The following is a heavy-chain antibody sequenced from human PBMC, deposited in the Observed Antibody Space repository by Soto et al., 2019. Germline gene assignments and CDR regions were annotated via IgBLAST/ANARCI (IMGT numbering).Heavy chain of an antibody. J-gene: IGHJ4*02. CDR1: GGSVGSGSDY. D-gene: IGHD3-10*01. CDR3: ARDEIDYGSGSYSDY. Sequence: SEPLSLTCTVSGGSVGSGSDYWSWIQQPPGKGLEWIGYIYYSGSTNYNPSLKSRVTISVDTSKNQFSLKLSSVTAADTAVYYCARDEIDYGSGSYSDYWGQGTLVTVSS. CDR2: IYYSGST. V-gene: IGHV4-61*01.